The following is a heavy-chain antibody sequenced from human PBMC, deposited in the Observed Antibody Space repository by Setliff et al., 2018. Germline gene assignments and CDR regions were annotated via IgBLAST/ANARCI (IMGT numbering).Heavy chain of an antibody. V-gene: IGHV1-18*01. CDR1: GYTFTSYG. CDR3: ARGWHYGSGSYYKGNY. D-gene: IGHD3-10*01. J-gene: IGHJ4*02. Sequence: ASVKVSCKASGYTFTSYGISWVRQAPGQGLEWMGWINAGNGNTKYSQKFQGRVTITADESTSTAYMELSSLRSEDTAVYYCARGWHYGSGSYYKGNYWGQGTLVTVSS. CDR2: INAGNGNT.